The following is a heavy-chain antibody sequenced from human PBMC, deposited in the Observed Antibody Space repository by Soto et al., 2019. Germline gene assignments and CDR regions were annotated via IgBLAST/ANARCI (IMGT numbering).Heavy chain of an antibody. CDR2: ISSSSSTI. CDR1: GFTFSSYS. D-gene: IGHD3-9*01. CDR3: ARDHHIRLDYDILTGYHYYYYGMDV. V-gene: IGHV3-48*02. J-gene: IGHJ6*02. Sequence: PGGSLRLSCAASGFTFSSYSMNWVRQAPGKGLEWVSYISSSSSTIYYADSVKGRFTISRDNAKNSLYLQMNSLRDEDTAVYYCARDHHIRLDYDILTGYHYYYYGMDVWGQGTTVTVSS.